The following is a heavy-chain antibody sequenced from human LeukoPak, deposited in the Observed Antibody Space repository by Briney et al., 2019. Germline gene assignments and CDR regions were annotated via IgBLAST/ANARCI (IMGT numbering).Heavy chain of an antibody. CDR3: AREEDDSSGYYSVDFDY. CDR2: IYYSGST. Sequence: PPETLSLTCTVSGGSISSYYWSWIRQPPGKGLEWIGYIYYSGSTNYNPSLKSRVTISVDTSKNQFSLKLSSVTAADTAVYYCAREEDDSSGYYSVDFDYWGQGTLVTVSS. D-gene: IGHD3-22*01. V-gene: IGHV4-59*12. CDR1: GGSISSYY. J-gene: IGHJ4*02.